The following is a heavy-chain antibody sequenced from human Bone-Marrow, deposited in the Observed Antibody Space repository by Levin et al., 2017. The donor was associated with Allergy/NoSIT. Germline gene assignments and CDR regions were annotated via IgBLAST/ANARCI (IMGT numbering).Heavy chain of an antibody. CDR3: ARAPGGAITGYYGMDV. Sequence: GESLKISCAASGFTVSSNYMSWVRQAPGKGLEWVSVIYSGGSTYYADSVKGRFTISRDNSKNTLYLQMNSLRAEDMAVYYCARAPGGAITGYYGMDVWGQGTTVTVSS. V-gene: IGHV3-53*01. CDR1: GFTVSSNY. D-gene: IGHD1-26*01. J-gene: IGHJ6*02. CDR2: IYSGGST.